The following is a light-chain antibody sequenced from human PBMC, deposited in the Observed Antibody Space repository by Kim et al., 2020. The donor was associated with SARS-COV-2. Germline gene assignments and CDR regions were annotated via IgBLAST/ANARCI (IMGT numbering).Light chain of an antibody. CDR2: DSS. J-gene: IGKJ5*01. V-gene: IGKV3-11*01. CDR1: QDINNH. Sequence: EIVLTQSPGTLSLAPGEGATLSCRASQDINNHLVWYQQKPGQSPRLLIYDSSNRATGIPGRFSGSGSGTDFTLTISRLEPEDFVVYYCQQRHDWPITFGQGTRLEIK. CDR3: QQRHDWPIT.